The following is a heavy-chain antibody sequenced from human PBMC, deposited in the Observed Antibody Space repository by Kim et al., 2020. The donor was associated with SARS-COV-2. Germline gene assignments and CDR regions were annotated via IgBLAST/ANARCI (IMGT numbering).Heavy chain of an antibody. CDR1: GYTFTDYY. CDR3: ARDRVSLQRCGTESCYTFDY. CDR2: IHPNSGGT. V-gene: IGHV1-2*06. D-gene: IGHD2-15*01. J-gene: IGHJ4*02. Sequence: ASVKVSCKTSGYTFTDYYLHWVRQAPGQGLEWLGRIHPNSGGTNTAEKFQGRVTMAGDTSINTVYMEIRRLTSDDTAVYYCARDRVSLQRCGTESCYTFDYWGQGTLVTVSA.